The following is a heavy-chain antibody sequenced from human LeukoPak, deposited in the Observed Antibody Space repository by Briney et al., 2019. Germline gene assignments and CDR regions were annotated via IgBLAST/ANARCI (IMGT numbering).Heavy chain of an antibody. CDR3: ARDVGYRSWFDP. V-gene: IGHV3-48*01. Sequence: GGSLRLSCATSGFTFNTFGMHWVRQAPGKGLEWVSYITGSATTTYYADSVKGRFTIPRDNGKNSLYLQMNSLRAEDTSVYYCARDVGYRSWFDPWGQGTLVIVSS. CDR1: GFTFNTFG. J-gene: IGHJ5*02. D-gene: IGHD5-18*01. CDR2: ITGSATTT.